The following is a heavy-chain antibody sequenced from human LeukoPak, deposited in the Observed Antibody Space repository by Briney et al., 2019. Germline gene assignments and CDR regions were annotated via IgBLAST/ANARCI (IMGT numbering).Heavy chain of an antibody. CDR2: IIPIFGTA. D-gene: IGHD3-22*01. J-gene: IGHJ4*02. CDR1: GYTFTGYY. V-gene: IGHV1-69*13. CDR3: ARDQDSSGYYPLGY. Sequence: SVKVSCKASGYTFTGYYIHWVRQAPGQGLEWMGGIIPIFGTANYAQKFQGRVTITADESTSTAYMELSSLRSEDTAVYYCARDQDSSGYYPLGYWGQGTLVTASS.